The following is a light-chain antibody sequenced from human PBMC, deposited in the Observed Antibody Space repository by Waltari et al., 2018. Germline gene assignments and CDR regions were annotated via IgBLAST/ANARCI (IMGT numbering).Light chain of an antibody. Sequence: DIQVTQSPSSLAASVGDRVTITCRTSQNINIYLNWYQHQVGKAPKLLIYTASNLQSGIPSKFRDTRSETDFTLTISSLPPEDDATYYCQESYSNPWTFGQGTKVEIK. V-gene: IGKV1-39*01. J-gene: IGKJ1*01. CDR1: QNINIY. CDR3: QESYSNPWT. CDR2: TAS.